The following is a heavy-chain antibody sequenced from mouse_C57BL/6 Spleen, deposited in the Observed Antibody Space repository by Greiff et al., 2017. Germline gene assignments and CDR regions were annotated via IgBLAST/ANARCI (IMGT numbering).Heavy chain of an antibody. V-gene: IGHV5-9-1*02. D-gene: IGHD1-1*01. J-gene: IGHJ4*01. Sequence: EVQLVESGEGLVKPGGSLKLSCAASGFTFSSYAMSWVRQTPEKRLEWVAYISSGGDYIYYADTVKGRFTISRDNARNTLYLQMSSLKSEDTAMYYCTREGYYGSSYSAMDYWGQGTSVTVSS. CDR1: GFTFSSYA. CDR3: TREGYYGSSYSAMDY. CDR2: ISSGGDYI.